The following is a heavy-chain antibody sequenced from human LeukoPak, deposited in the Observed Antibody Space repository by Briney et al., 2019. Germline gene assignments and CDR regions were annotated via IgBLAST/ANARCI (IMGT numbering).Heavy chain of an antibody. CDR2: FDPEDGKT. Sequence: ASVKVSCKVSGYTLTELSMHWVRQAPGKGLEWMGGFDPEDGKTIYAQKFQGRVTMTEDTSTDTAYMELSSLRSEDTAVYYCATATYYYDSSGSPGDYWGQGTLVTVSS. D-gene: IGHD3-22*01. J-gene: IGHJ4*02. CDR1: GYTLTELS. CDR3: ATATYYYDSSGSPGDY. V-gene: IGHV1-24*01.